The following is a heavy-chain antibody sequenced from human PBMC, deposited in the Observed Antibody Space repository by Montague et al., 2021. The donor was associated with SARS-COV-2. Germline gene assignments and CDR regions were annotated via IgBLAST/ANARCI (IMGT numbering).Heavy chain of an antibody. CDR2: MYDSGITHYASGIT. CDR1: GGSVSSGSYY. V-gene: IGHV4-61*01. D-gene: IGHD5-24*01. Sequence: SETLSLTCTVSGGSVSSGSYYWGWIRQPPGKGLEWIGYMYDSGITHYASGITHYNPSLRSRVSISVDRSVNQFSLSLSSVTAADTAAYYCAGRDGYKQTMDYWGQGTLVTVSS. CDR3: AGRDGYKQTMDY. J-gene: IGHJ4*02.